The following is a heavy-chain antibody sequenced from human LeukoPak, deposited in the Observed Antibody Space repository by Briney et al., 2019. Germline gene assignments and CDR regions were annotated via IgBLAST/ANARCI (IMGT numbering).Heavy chain of an antibody. CDR2: INHSGST. CDR3: AKGNVYYYGSGSYFYAFDI. CDR1: GGSFSGYY. D-gene: IGHD3-10*01. Sequence: SETLSLTCAVYGGSFSGYYWSWIRQPPGKGLEWIGEINHSGSTNYNPSLKSRVTISVDTSKNQFSLKLSSVTAADTAVYYCAKGNVYYYGSGSYFYAFDIWGQGTMVTVSS. J-gene: IGHJ3*02. V-gene: IGHV4-34*01.